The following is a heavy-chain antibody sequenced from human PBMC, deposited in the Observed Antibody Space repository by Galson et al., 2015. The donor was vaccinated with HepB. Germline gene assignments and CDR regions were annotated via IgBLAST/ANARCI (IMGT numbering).Heavy chain of an antibody. V-gene: IGHV3-30*18. CDR3: AKLDTRGRQFDY. CDR1: GFTFSTYA. Sequence: SLRLSCAASGFTFSTYAMHWVRQASGKGLEWVAVTSNDGSTKYYADSVKGRFTISRDNSKNTLYLRMNSLRAEDTAVYYCAKLDTRGRQFDYWGQGTLVTVSS. J-gene: IGHJ4*02. D-gene: IGHD2-2*01. CDR2: TSNDGSTK.